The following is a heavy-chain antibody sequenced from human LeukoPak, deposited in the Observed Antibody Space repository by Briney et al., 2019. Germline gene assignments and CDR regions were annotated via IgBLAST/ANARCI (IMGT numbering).Heavy chain of an antibody. Sequence: GGSLRLSCVASGFTISNHYMTWVRQAPGKGLEWVANIKQDGSDKHYVDSVKGRFTISIDNARNSLYLQMNSLRAEDTAVYYCARESVVSGMMYDACDIWGEGTMVIVSS. CDR3: ARESVVSGMMYDACDI. D-gene: IGHD1-26*01. J-gene: IGHJ3*02. V-gene: IGHV3-7*01. CDR1: GFTISNHY. CDR2: IKQDGSDK.